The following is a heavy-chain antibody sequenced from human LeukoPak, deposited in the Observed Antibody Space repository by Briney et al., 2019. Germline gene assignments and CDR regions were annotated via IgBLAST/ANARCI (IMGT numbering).Heavy chain of an antibody. V-gene: IGHV4-34*01. CDR3: ARSSYFGYYGSGSYYPYYFDY. CDR2: INHSGST. D-gene: IGHD3-10*01. J-gene: IGHJ4*02. Sequence: PSETLSRTCAVYGGSFSGYYWSWIRQPPGKGLEWIGEINHSGSTNYNPSLKSRVTISVDTSKNQFSLKLSSVTAADTAVYYCARSSYFGYYGSGSYYPYYFDYWGQGTLVTVSS. CDR1: GGSFSGYY.